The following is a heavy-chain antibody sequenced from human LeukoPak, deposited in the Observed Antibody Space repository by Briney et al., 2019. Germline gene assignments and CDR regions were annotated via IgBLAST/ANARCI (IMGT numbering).Heavy chain of an antibody. CDR3: AKDGGGYDPFNF. CDR2: IRYDGSNK. D-gene: IGHD5-12*01. J-gene: IGHJ4*02. V-gene: IGHV3-30*02. CDR1: GFTFSSYG. Sequence: GGSLRLSCAASGFTFSSYGMHWVRQAPGKGLEWVAFIRYDGSNKYYADSVKGRFTISRDNSKNTLYLQMNSLRVEDTAVYYCAKDGGGYDPFNFWGQGTLVTVSS.